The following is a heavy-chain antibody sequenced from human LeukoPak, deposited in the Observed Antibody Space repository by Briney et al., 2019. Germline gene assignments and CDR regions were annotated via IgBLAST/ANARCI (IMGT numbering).Heavy chain of an antibody. CDR2: MYIDGST. V-gene: IGHV3-53*01. D-gene: IGHD5-12*01. CDR3: AKDDVGYDYAVYFDY. Sequence: GGSLRLSCAASGFSVSSNYMSWVRQAPGKGLEWVSVMYIDGSTYYADSVKGRFTISRDNSKNTLYLQMNSLRAEDTAVYYCAKDDVGYDYAVYFDYWGQGTLVTVSS. CDR1: GFSVSSNY. J-gene: IGHJ4*02.